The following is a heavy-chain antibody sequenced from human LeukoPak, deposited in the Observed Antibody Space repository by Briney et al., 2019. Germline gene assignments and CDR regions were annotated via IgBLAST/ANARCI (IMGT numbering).Heavy chain of an antibody. D-gene: IGHD3-10*01. Sequence: PGGSLRLSCAASGFTFSSYGMHWVRQAPGKGLEWVAFIRYDGSNKYYADSVKGRFTISRDNSKNTLYLQMNSLRAEDTAVYYCAKDATPDYYGSGRLAMDVWGKGTTVTISS. V-gene: IGHV3-30*02. J-gene: IGHJ6*03. CDR2: IRYDGSNK. CDR3: AKDATPDYYGSGRLAMDV. CDR1: GFTFSSYG.